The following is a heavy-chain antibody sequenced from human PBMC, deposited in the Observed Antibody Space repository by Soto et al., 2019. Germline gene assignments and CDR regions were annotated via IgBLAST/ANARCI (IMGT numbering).Heavy chain of an antibody. CDR3: ARGKRDYFVWGIYYNLPRAPFVE. J-gene: IGHJ4*02. CDR2: INHSGST. Sequence: SETLSLTCAVYGGSFSGYYWSWIRQPPGKGLEWIGEINHSGSTNYNPSLKSRVTISVDTSKNQFSLKLSSVTAADTAVYYCARGKRDYFVWGIYYNLPRAPFVERGKGPLVPFS. V-gene: IGHV4-34*01. D-gene: IGHD3-10*01. CDR1: GGSFSGYY.